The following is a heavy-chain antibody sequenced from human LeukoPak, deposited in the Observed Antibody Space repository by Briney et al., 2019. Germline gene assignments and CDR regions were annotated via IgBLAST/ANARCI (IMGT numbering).Heavy chain of an antibody. D-gene: IGHD6-13*01. Sequence: SETLSLTCTVSGGSVRSYYWSWIRQPPGKGLEWIGYIYYSGSTNYNPSLKSRVTISVDTSKNQFSLKLSSVTAADTAVYYCARRYSSSWYEGSYWFDPWGQGTLVTVSS. CDR3: ARRYSSSWYEGSYWFDP. CDR2: IYYSGST. J-gene: IGHJ5*02. CDR1: GGSVRSYY. V-gene: IGHV4-59*02.